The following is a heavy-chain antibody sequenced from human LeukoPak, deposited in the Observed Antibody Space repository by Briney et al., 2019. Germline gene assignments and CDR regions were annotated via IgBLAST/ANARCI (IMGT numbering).Heavy chain of an antibody. D-gene: IGHD3-10*01. CDR2: INHSGST. Sequence: SETLSLTCAVYGGSFSGYYWGWIRQPPGKGLEWIGEINHSGSTNYNPSLKSRVTISVDTSKNQFSLKLSSVTAADTAVYYCARGIRITMVRGVIYDYWGQGTLVTVSS. CDR1: GGSFSGYY. CDR3: ARGIRITMVRGVIYDY. J-gene: IGHJ4*02. V-gene: IGHV4-34*01.